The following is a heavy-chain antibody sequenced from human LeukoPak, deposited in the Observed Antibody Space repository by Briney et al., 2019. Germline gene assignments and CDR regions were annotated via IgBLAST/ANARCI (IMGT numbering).Heavy chain of an antibody. CDR1: GFTFSNAW. J-gene: IGHJ3*02. V-gene: IGHV3-15*01. CDR3: TTDLTGATIEYGAFDI. CDR2: IKSKTDGGTT. Sequence: GGSLRLSCAASGFTFSNAWMSWVRQAPGKGLEWVGRIKSKTDGGTTDYAAPVKGRFTTSRDDSKNTLYLQMNSLKTEDTAVYYCTTDLTGATIEYGAFDIWGQGTMVTVSS. D-gene: IGHD5-12*01.